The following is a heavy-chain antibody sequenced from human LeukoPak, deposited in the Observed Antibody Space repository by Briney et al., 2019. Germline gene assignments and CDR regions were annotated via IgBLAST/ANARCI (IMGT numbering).Heavy chain of an antibody. CDR1: GYTFTSYG. Sequence: ASVKVSCKASGYTFTSYGISWVRQAPGQGLEWMEWISAYNGNTNYAQKLQGRVTMTTDTSTSTAYMELRSLRSDDTAVYYCASKTRQGGWYAHDAFDIWGQGTMVTVSS. V-gene: IGHV1-18*01. CDR3: ASKTRQGGWYAHDAFDI. J-gene: IGHJ3*02. D-gene: IGHD6-19*01. CDR2: ISAYNGNT.